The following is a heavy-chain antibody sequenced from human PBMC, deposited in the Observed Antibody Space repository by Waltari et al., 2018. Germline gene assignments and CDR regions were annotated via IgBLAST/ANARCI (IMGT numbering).Heavy chain of an antibody. CDR2: IWYDGSNK. CDR3: AKDGGCSGGSCYSGAFDI. CDR1: GFTFSSYG. Sequence: QVQLVESGGGVVQPGRSLRLSCAASGFTFSSYGMHWVRQAPGKGLAWVAVIWYDGSNKYYADSVKGRFTISRDNSKNTLYLQMNSLRAEDTAMYYCAKDGGCSGGSCYSGAFDIWGQGTMVTVSS. D-gene: IGHD2-15*01. V-gene: IGHV3-30*18. J-gene: IGHJ3*02.